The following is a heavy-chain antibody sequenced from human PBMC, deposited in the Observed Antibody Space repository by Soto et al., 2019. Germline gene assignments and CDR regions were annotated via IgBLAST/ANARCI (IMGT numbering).Heavy chain of an antibody. CDR1: GGSFSGYY. V-gene: IGHV4-34*01. CDR2: INHSGST. J-gene: IGHJ4*02. CDR3: ARGGILIRILEWITPAAEMAFDY. Sequence: PWDTLSLTCAVYGGSFSGYYWSWFRQPPGKGLEWIGEINHSGSTNYNPSLKSRVTISLDTSNNQFSLKLSSVTAADTAVYYCARGGILIRILEWITPAAEMAFDYWGQGTLVTVSS. D-gene: IGHD3-3*01.